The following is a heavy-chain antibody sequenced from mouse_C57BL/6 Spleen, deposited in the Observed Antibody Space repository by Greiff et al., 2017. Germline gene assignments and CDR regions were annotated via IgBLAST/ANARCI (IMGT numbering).Heavy chain of an antibody. Sequence: VQLQQSGPELVKPGASVKISCKASGYSFTGYYMNWVKQSPEQSLEWIGEINPSTGGTSYNQKFKAKATLTVDKSYSTSYMQLKSLTSEDVAVYYCARRTAQVPWFAYWGQGTLVTVSA. CDR1: GYSFTGYY. J-gene: IGHJ3*01. CDR3: ARRTAQVPWFAY. V-gene: IGHV1-42*01. CDR2: INPSTGGT. D-gene: IGHD3-2*02.